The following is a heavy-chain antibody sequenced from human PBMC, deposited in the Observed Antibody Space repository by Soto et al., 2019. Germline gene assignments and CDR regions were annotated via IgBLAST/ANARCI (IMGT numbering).Heavy chain of an antibody. CDR3: ARHSRGGCFYYYYYGMDV. CDR1: GGSISSSSYY. V-gene: IGHV4-39*01. D-gene: IGHD6-19*01. Sequence: QLQLQESGPGLVKPSETLSLTCTVSGGSISSSSYYWGWIRQPPGKGLEWIGSIYYSGSTYYNPSLKSRVSISVGKSKIQFSLKLSAVAAADTAVYYCARHSRGGCFYYYYYGMDVWGQGTTVTVFS. CDR2: IYYSGST. J-gene: IGHJ6*02.